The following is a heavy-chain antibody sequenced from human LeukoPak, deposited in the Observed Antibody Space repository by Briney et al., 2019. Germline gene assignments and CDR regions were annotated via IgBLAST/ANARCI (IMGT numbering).Heavy chain of an antibody. Sequence: GGSLRLSCAASGFTFSSYSMNWVRQAPGKGLEWVSYISSSSSTIYYADSVKGRFTISRDNAKNALYLQMNSLRDEDTAVYYCAREKVVTATGYFQHWGQGTLVTVSS. D-gene: IGHD2-21*02. CDR2: ISSSSSTI. V-gene: IGHV3-48*02. J-gene: IGHJ1*01. CDR1: GFTFSSYS. CDR3: AREKVVTATGYFQH.